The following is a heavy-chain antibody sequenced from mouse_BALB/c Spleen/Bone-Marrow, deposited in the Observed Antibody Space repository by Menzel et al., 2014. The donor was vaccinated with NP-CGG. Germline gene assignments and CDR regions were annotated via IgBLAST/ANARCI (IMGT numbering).Heavy chain of an antibody. V-gene: IGHV5-6-3*01. CDR1: GFTFSSYG. CDR3: ARVWYFDY. Sequence: EVKLVESGGGLVQPGGSLKLSCAASGFTFSSYGMSWVRQTPDKRLELVATINSNGGSTYYPDSVKGRFTISRDNAKNTLYLQMSSLKSEDTAMYYCARVWYFDYWGQGTSLTVSP. CDR2: INSNGGST. J-gene: IGHJ2*03.